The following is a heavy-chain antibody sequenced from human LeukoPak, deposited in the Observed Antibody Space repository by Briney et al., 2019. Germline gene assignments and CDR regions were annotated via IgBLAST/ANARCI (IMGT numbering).Heavy chain of an antibody. CDR3: AKSARPYSSTWYFDF. J-gene: IGHJ4*02. D-gene: IGHD6-13*01. CDR1: ESSFTSYC. CDR2: IYPSDSDT. V-gene: IGHV5-51*01. Sequence: GESLKISCKGSESSFTSYCIGWVRQLPGKGLEWMGIIYPSDSDTRYSPSFQGQVTITADKSINTAYLQWSSLKASDTAMYYCAKSARPYSSTWYFDFWGQGTLVTVSS.